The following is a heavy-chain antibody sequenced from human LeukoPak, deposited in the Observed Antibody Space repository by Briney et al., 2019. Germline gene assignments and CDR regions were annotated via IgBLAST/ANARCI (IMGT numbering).Heavy chain of an antibody. V-gene: IGHV1-2*02. J-gene: IGHJ4*02. CDR1: GYTFTGYY. Sequence: ASVKVSCKASGYTFTGYYMHWVRQAPGQGLEWMGWINPNSGGTNYAQKFQGRVTTTRDTSISTAYMELSRLRSDDTAVYYCARGPFLEWLLYFDYWGQGTLVTVSS. CDR2: INPNSGGT. CDR3: ARGPFLEWLLYFDY. D-gene: IGHD3-3*01.